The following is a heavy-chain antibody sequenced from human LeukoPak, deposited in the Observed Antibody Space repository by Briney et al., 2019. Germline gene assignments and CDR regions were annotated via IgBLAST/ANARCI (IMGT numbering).Heavy chain of an antibody. CDR3: ARGRADVTTREFDY. V-gene: IGHV1-69*05. Sequence: ASVKVSCKASGGTFSSYAISWVRQAPGQGLEWMGRIIPIFGTANYAQKFQGRVTITTDESTSTAYMELSSLRSEDTAVDYCARGRADVTTREFDYWGQGTLVTVSS. CDR1: GGTFSSYA. CDR2: IIPIFGTA. J-gene: IGHJ4*02. D-gene: IGHD4-11*01.